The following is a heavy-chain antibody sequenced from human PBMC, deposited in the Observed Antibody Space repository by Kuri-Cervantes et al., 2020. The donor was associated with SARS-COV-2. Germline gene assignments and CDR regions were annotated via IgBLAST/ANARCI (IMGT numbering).Heavy chain of an antibody. Sequence: LSLTCAASGFTFSSYGMHWVRQAPGKGLEWVAVISYDGSNKYYADSVKGRFTISRDNSKNTLYLQMNSLRAEDTAVYYCVKDRVVVVPAAIAGYMDVWGKGTTVTVSS. V-gene: IGHV3-30*19. D-gene: IGHD2-2*01. CDR3: VKDRVVVVPAAIAGYMDV. CDR1: GFTFSSYG. CDR2: ISYDGSNK. J-gene: IGHJ6*03.